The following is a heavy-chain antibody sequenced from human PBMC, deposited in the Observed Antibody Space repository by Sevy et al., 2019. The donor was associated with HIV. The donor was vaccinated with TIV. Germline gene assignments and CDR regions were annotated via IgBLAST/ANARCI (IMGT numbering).Heavy chain of an antibody. J-gene: IGHJ4*02. D-gene: IGHD2-8*01. CDR2: IGYDGSNK. Sequence: GGCLRLSCAASGFTPSTYGMHWVRQAPGKGLEWVAVIGYDGSNKYYADSVKGRFTISRDNSKNTLFLQMDSLRAEDTAVYYCARDPRMYGDYLLGYFDYWGQGTLVTVSS. V-gene: IGHV3-33*01. CDR3: ARDPRMYGDYLLGYFDY. CDR1: GFTPSTYG.